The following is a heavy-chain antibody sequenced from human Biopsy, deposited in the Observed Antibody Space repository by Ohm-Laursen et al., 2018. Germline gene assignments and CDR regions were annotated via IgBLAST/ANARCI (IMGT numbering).Heavy chain of an antibody. D-gene: IGHD3-3*01. CDR2: ISGYNGNT. J-gene: IGHJ4*02. Sequence: SSVKVSCNASGYTFTDSYMHWVRQAPGQGLEWMGRISGYNGNTLYAQKFQHRVTMTTDTSTSTAYMELRSLTSDDTAVYYCARISITRLLDHWGQGILVIVSS. CDR3: ARISITRLLDH. V-gene: IGHV1-18*01. CDR1: GYTFTDSY.